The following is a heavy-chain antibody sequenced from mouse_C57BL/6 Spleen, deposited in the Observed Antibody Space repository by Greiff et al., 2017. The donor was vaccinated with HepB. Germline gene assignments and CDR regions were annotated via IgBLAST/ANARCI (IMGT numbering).Heavy chain of an antibody. CDR2: IWSGGST. CDR3: AGNDYGYDDGMYYFDY. Sequence: VMPVESGPGLVQPSQSLSITCTVSGFSLTSYGVHWVRQSPGKGLEWLGVIWSGGSTDYNAAFISRLSISKDNSKSQVFFKMNSLQADDTAIYYCAGNDYGYDDGMYYFDYWGQGTTLTVSS. V-gene: IGHV2-2*01. CDR1: GFSLTSYG. J-gene: IGHJ2*01. D-gene: IGHD2-2*01.